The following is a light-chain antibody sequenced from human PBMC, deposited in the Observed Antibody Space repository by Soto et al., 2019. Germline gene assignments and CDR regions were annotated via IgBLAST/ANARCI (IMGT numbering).Light chain of an antibody. CDR1: TSNIGSDT. V-gene: IGLV1-44*01. CDR2: RNT. CDR3: ASWDDSLDVVV. J-gene: IGLJ2*01. Sequence: QSVLTQPPSASGTPGQRVTISCSGSTSNIGSDTVNWYQQLPGTAPKLLIYRNTQRPSGVPDRFSGSKSGASASLAISGLQSEDEADYYCASWDDSLDVVVFGGGTKRTVI.